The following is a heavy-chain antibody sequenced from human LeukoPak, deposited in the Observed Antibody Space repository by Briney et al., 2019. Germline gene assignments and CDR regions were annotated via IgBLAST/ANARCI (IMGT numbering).Heavy chain of an antibody. Sequence: PSETLSLTCTVSGGSISSSSYYWGWIRQPPGKGLEWIGSIYYSGSTYYNPSLKSRVTISVDTSKNQFSLKLSSVTAADTAVYYCARGWAADDAFDIWGQGTMVTVSS. D-gene: IGHD6-13*01. V-gene: IGHV4-39*01. CDR2: IYYSGST. CDR1: GGSISSSSYY. J-gene: IGHJ3*02. CDR3: ARGWAADDAFDI.